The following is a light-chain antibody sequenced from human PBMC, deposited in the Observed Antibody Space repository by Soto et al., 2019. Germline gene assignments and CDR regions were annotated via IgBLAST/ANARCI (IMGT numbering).Light chain of an antibody. J-gene: IGLJ3*02. CDR2: QDS. CDR3: QAWDSSTGV. Sequence: SYELTQPPSVSVSPGQTASIICSGDKLGDKYVYWYQQKPGQSPVVVIYQDSKRPSGTPERFSGSNSGNTATLTISGTQAMDEADYHCQAWDSSTGVFGGGTKLTVL. V-gene: IGLV3-1*01. CDR1: KLGDKY.